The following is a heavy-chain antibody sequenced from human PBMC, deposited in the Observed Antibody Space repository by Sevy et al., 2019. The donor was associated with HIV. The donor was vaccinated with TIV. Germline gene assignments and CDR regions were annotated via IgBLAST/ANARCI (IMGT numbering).Heavy chain of an antibody. CDR1: GDSISSSHW. Sequence: SETLSLTCAVSGDSISSSHWWSWVRQPPGKGLEWIGEIYHTGSTNYNPSLKSRVTISLDESKNQFSLRLRSVTAADTAVYFCARLLGWFGKLDYWGQGSLVTVSS. CDR2: IYHTGST. D-gene: IGHD3-10*01. J-gene: IGHJ4*02. V-gene: IGHV4-4*02. CDR3: ARLLGWFGKLDY.